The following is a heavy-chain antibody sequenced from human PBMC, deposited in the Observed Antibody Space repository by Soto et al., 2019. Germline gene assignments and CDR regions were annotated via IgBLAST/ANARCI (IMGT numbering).Heavy chain of an antibody. CDR2: IYHSGST. D-gene: IGHD2-15*01. CDR1: GGSISSSNW. V-gene: IGHV4-4*02. J-gene: IGHJ6*02. CDR3: ARRVDYYYGMDV. Sequence: SETLSLTCAVSGGSISSSNWCSCVRQPPGKGLEWIGEIYHSGSTNYNPSLKSRVTISVDKSMNQFSLKLSSVTAADTAVYYCARRVDYYYGMDVWGQGTTVTVSS.